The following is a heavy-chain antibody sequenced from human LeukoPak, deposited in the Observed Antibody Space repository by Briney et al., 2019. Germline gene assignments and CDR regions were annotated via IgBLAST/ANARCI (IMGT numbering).Heavy chain of an antibody. Sequence: GGSLRLSCAASGFTLSGYSMNWVRQAPGKGLVWVAYILTRDSTKEYADSVKGRFTISRDNAKNSLYLQMDSLRAEDTAVYYCVRITTVHFDYWGQGALVAVSS. V-gene: IGHV3-48*01. D-gene: IGHD1-14*01. CDR1: GFTLSGYS. J-gene: IGHJ4*02. CDR2: ILTRDSTK. CDR3: VRITTVHFDY.